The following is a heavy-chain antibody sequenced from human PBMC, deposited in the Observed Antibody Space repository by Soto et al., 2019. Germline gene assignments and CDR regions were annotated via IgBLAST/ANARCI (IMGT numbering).Heavy chain of an antibody. CDR3: ARARLVGATMHLDY. Sequence: GGSLRLSCAASGFTFSSYAMHWVRQAPGKGLEWVAVISYDGSNKYYADSVKGRFTISRDNSKNTLYLQMNSLRAEDTAVYYCARARLVGATMHLDYWGQGTLVTVSS. CDR1: GFTFSSYA. J-gene: IGHJ4*02. V-gene: IGHV3-30-3*01. CDR2: ISYDGSNK. D-gene: IGHD1-26*01.